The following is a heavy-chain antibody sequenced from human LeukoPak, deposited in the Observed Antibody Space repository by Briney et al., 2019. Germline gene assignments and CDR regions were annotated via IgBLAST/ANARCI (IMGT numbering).Heavy chain of an antibody. CDR2: IYYSGST. Sequence: SETLSLTCTVSGGSISSSSYYWGWIRQPPGKGLEWIGSIYYSGSTYHNPSLKSRVTISVDTSKNQFSLKLSSVTAADTAVYYCARLGVWFGDVFDYWGQGTLVTVSS. D-gene: IGHD3-10*01. CDR1: GGSISSSSYY. V-gene: IGHV4-39*01. J-gene: IGHJ4*02. CDR3: ARLGVWFGDVFDY.